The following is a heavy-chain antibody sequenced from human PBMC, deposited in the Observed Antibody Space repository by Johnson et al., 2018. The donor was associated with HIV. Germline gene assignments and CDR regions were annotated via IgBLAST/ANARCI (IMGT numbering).Heavy chain of an antibody. CDR3: TRRSPYDAFDI. V-gene: IGHV3-48*03. CDR2: ISSSGSTI. Sequence: VQLVESGGGVVQPGRSLTLSCAPSGFAFSTYAMHWVRQAPGKGLEWVSNISSSGSTIYYADSVKGRFTISRDNAKNTLYLQMNSLRAEDTAVYYCTRRSPYDAFDIWGQGTMVTVSS. CDR1: GFAFSTYA. J-gene: IGHJ3*02.